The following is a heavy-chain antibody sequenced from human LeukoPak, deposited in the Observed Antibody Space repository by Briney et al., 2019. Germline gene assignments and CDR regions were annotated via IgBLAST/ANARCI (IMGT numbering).Heavy chain of an antibody. CDR1: GFTFSSYW. V-gene: IGHV3-74*01. CDR2: INGDGSST. D-gene: IGHD1-26*01. J-gene: IGHJ6*03. CDR3: ARDPYSGNYGNYYYYYMDV. Sequence: GGSLKLSCAASGFTFSSYWMHWVRQAPGKGLVWVSRINGDGSSTAYADSVKGRFTISRDNAKNTLYLQMNSLTAEDTAVYYCARDPYSGNYGNYYYYYMDVWGKGTTVTISS.